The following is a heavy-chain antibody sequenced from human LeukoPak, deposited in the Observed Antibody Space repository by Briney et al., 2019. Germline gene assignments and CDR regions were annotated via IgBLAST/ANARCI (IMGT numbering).Heavy chain of an antibody. V-gene: IGHV4-4*07. J-gene: IGHJ6*03. CDR2: IYSSGGT. CDR1: GGSISSYY. CDR3: ARARDSSGYLYYYYYMDV. Sequence: SETLSLICSVSGGSISSYYWSWIRQPAGKGLVWIVRIYSSGGTNYNPSLKSRVTMSVDTSKNQFSLKLSSVTAADTAVYYCARARDSSGYLYYYYYMDVWGKGTTVTISS. D-gene: IGHD3-22*01.